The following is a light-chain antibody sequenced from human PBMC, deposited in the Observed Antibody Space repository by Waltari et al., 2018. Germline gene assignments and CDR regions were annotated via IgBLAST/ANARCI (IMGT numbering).Light chain of an antibody. CDR2: DAS. CDR1: QDISRA. J-gene: IGKJ3*01. CDR3: QQFNDYLFT. Sequence: AIQLTQSPSSLSASVGDRVTITCRASQDISRALARYQQRPGKAPNLLIYDASTLESGVPSRFSGSGSGTDFTLTINSLQPEDFATYYCQQFNDYLFTFGPGTKVDIK. V-gene: IGKV1D-13*01.